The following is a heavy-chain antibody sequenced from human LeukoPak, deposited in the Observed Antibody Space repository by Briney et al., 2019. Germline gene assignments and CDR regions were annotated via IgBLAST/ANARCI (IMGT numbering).Heavy chain of an antibody. J-gene: IGHJ6*02. CDR1: GGTFSSYA. V-gene: IGHV1-69*04. D-gene: IGHD5-24*01. CDR3: ARDRATRDGYNQAFYGMTS. CDR2: IIPIFGIA. Sequence: GASVKVSCKASGGTFSSYAISWVRQAPGQGLEWMGRIIPIFGIANYAQKFQGRVTITADKSTSTAYMELSSLRSEDTAVYYCARDRATRDGYNQAFYGMTSGAKGPRSPSP.